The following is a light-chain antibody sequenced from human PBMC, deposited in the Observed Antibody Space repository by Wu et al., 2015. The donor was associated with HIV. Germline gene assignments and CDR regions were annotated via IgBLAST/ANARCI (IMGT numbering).Light chain of an antibody. J-gene: IGKJ1*01. CDR2: GVI. CDR1: RSN. Sequence: RSNLACTSRNLAHGSHDSSIYGVIYHGTTDIPARFSGSGSGTEFTLTITSMQSEDFAIYYCQQYNEWPPGTFGQGTKVEVK. V-gene: IGKV3-15*01. CDR3: QQYNEWPPGT.